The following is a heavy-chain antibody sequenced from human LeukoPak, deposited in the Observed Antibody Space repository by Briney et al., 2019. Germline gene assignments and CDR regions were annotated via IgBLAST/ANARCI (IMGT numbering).Heavy chain of an antibody. J-gene: IGHJ5*02. Sequence: GASVKVSCKASGYTFTSYAMHWVRQAPGQRLEWMGWINAGNGNTKYSQKFQGRVTITRDTSASTAYMELSSLRSEDTAVYYCARDRSSIAARFNWFDPWGQGTLVTVSS. CDR2: INAGNGNT. CDR3: ARDRSSIAARFNWFDP. CDR1: GYTFTSYA. D-gene: IGHD6-6*01. V-gene: IGHV1-3*01.